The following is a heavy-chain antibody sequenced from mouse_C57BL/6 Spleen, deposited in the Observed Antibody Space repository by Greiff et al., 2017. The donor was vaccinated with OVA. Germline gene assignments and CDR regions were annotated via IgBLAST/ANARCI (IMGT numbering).Heavy chain of an antibody. CDR2: IYPSDSET. J-gene: IGHJ4*01. Sequence: VQLQQPGAELVRPGSSVKLSCKASGYTFTSYWMDWVKQRPGQGLEWIGNIYPSDSETHYNQKFKDKATLTVDKSSSTAYMQLSSLTSEDSAVYYCARGITTVVASPAMDYWGQGTSVTVSS. CDR3: ARGITTVVASPAMDY. CDR1: GYTFTSYW. D-gene: IGHD1-1*01. V-gene: IGHV1-61*01.